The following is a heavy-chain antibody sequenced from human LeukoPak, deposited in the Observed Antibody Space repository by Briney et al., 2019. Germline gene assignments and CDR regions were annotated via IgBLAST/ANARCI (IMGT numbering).Heavy chain of an antibody. CDR2: MNPNSGNT. Sequence: ASVKVSCKASGYTFTSYDINRVRQATGQGLEWMGWMNPNSGNTGYAQKFQGRVTMTRNTSISTAYMELSSLRSEDTAVYYCAVVGCSSTSCYRTMYYYGMDVWGQGTTVTVSS. CDR1: GYTFTSYD. J-gene: IGHJ6*02. V-gene: IGHV1-8*01. D-gene: IGHD2-2*02. CDR3: AVVGCSSTSCYRTMYYYGMDV.